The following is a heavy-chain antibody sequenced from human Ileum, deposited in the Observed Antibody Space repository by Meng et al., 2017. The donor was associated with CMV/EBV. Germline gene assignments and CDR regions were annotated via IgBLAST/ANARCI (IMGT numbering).Heavy chain of an antibody. V-gene: IGHV4-30-2*01. CDR2: ITHSGSI. J-gene: IGHJ4*02. CDR1: GDSVSGGGYS. CDR3: ARERALNFDY. Sequence: CAVSGDSVSGGGYSWSWIRQPPGKGLEWIAYITHSGSIKYNPSLKSRVTISLDKSKNQFSLNLSSATAADTAVYYCARERALNFDYWGQGTLVTVSS.